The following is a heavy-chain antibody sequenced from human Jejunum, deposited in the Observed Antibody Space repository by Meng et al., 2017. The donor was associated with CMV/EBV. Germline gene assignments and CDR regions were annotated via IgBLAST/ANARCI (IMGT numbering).Heavy chain of an antibody. V-gene: IGHV3-7*01. J-gene: IGHJ4*02. CDR3: ARDWYGDTDSGDTDRLDY. CDR1: SNDW. CDR2: IKQDGSEK. D-gene: IGHD2-21*01. Sequence: SNDWMAGVRQAGGKGLEWVAIIKQDGSEKYYVDSVKGRLNISRENAKNSLYLQRDRLRAEDTAVYYCARDWYGDTDSGDTDRLDYWGQGTRVTVSS.